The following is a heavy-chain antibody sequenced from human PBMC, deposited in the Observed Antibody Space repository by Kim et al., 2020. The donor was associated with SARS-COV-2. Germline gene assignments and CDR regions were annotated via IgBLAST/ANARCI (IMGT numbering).Heavy chain of an antibody. CDR1: GDSISSYY. Sequence: SETLSLTCTVPGDSISSYYWTWIRQHPGKGLEWIGDIQNSGSTDYNPALKTRVTISVDTSKNQLSLKLSSVTAADTAVYYCARVYPSGSYYNRRNWFDP. CDR2: IQNSGST. CDR3: ARVYPSGSYYNRRNWFDP. J-gene: IGHJ5*02. V-gene: IGHV4-59*08. D-gene: IGHD3-10*01.